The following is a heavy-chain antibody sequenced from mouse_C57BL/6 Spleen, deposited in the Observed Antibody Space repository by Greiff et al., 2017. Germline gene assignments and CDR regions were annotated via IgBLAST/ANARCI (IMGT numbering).Heavy chain of an antibody. D-gene: IGHD1-1*01. CDR3: AKSKNGITPPFDY. CDR2: INPRSGYT. Sequence: VKLQESGAELAKPGASVKLSCKASGYTFTSYWMHWVKQRPGQGLEWIGYINPRSGYTKYNQKLKDKDTSPADKSSSSAYMQLSRLTYENSAVYYCAKSKNGITPPFDYWGHGTTLTVSS. V-gene: IGHV1-7*01. J-gene: IGHJ2*01. CDR1: GYTFTSYW.